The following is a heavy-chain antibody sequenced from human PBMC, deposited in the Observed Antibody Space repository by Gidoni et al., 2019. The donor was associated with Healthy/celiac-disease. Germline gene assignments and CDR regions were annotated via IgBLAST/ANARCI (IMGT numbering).Heavy chain of an antibody. J-gene: IGHJ4*02. Sequence: QVTLRESGPALLTPTQTLTLPCTFSAFPLSTSGMCVSWIRQPPGKALEWLALIDWDDDKYYSTSLKTRLTISKDTSKNQVVLTMTNMDPVDTATYYCARAPGGGTPFDYWGQGTLVTVSS. D-gene: IGHD1-1*01. CDR2: IDWDDDK. V-gene: IGHV2-70*01. CDR3: ARAPGGGTPFDY. CDR1: AFPLSTSGMC.